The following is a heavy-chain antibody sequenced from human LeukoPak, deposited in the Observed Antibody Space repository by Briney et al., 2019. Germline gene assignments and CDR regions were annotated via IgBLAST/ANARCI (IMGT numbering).Heavy chain of an antibody. V-gene: IGHV4-30-4*08. CDR3: ARNYYDSSGYYYVGAFDI. CDR1: GGSISSGDYY. J-gene: IGHJ3*02. CDR2: IYYSGST. D-gene: IGHD3-22*01. Sequence: SQTLSLTCTVSGGSISSGDYYWSWIRQPPGKGLEWIGYIYYSGSTYYNPSLKSRVTISVDTSKNQFSLKLSSVTAADTAAYYCARNYYDSSGYYYVGAFDIWGQGTMVTVSS.